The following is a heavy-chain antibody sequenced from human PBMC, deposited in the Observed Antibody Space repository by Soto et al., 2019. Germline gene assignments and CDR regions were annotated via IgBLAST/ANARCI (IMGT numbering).Heavy chain of an antibody. CDR3: ARVLETDGRNIVVVPAAREIDP. D-gene: IGHD2-2*01. CDR2: INHSGST. Sequence: PSETLSLTCAVYGGSFSGYYWSWIRQPPGKGLEWIGEINHSGSTNYNPSLKSRVTISVDTSKNQFSLKLSSVTAADTAVYYCARVLETDGRNIVVVPAAREIDPWGQGTLVTVSS. V-gene: IGHV4-34*01. J-gene: IGHJ5*02. CDR1: GGSFSGYY.